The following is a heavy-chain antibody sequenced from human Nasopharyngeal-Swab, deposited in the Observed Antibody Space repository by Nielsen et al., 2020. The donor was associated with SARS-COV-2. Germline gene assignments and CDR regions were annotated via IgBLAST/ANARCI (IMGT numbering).Heavy chain of an antibody. J-gene: IGHJ6*02. Sequence: GESLKISCAASGFSLSSYWMSWVRQAPGKGLEWVANIKEDGSEKYYVDSVKGRFTISRDNAKNSLYLQMNSLRDEDTAVYYCARDSPSYCSSTSCPYGMDVWGQGTTVTVSS. CDR2: IKEDGSEK. D-gene: IGHD2-2*01. CDR1: GFSLSSYW. V-gene: IGHV3-7*01. CDR3: ARDSPSYCSSTSCPYGMDV.